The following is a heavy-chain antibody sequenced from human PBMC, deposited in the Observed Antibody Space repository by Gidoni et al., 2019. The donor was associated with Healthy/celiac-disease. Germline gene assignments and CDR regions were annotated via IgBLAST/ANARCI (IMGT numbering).Heavy chain of an antibody. V-gene: IGHV3-23*01. CDR1: VFTFSSYA. J-gene: IGHJ6*02. Sequence: EVQLLESGGGLIQPGGSLRLSCAASVFTFSSYAMSWVRQAPGKGLEWVSAISGSGGSTYYADSVKGRFTISRDNSKNTLYLQMNSLRAEDTAVYYCAKARGILTGYRYYYYGMDVWGQGTTVTVSS. CDR3: AKARGILTGYRYYYYGMDV. D-gene: IGHD3-9*01. CDR2: ISGSGGST.